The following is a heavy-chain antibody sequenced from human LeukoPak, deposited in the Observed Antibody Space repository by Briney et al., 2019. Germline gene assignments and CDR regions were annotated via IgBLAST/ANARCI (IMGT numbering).Heavy chain of an antibody. J-gene: IGHJ4*02. CDR2: ISSSGSTI. CDR1: GFTFSSYE. D-gene: IGHD1-26*01. CDR3: ARDGSGSYWETNDY. Sequence: GGSLRLSCAASGFTFSSYEMNWIRQAPGKGLEWVSYISSSGSTIYYADSVKGRFTISRDNAKNSLYLQMNSLRAEDTAVYYCARDGSGSYWETNDYWGQGTLVTVSS. V-gene: IGHV3-48*03.